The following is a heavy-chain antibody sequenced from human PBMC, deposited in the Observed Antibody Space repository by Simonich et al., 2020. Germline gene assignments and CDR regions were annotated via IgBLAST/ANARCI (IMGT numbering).Heavy chain of an antibody. CDR3: ARDPVVPAAIRNAFDI. V-gene: IGHV1-2*02. J-gene: IGHJ3*02. CDR1: GYTFTGYY. Sequence: QVQLVQSGAEVKKPGASVKVSCKASGYTFTGYYMHWVRQAPGKGLGGMGWRNPNSGGTNFAQKFQGRVTRTRDTSISTAYMELSRLRSDDTAVYYCARDPVVPAAIRNAFDIWGQGTMVTVSS. D-gene: IGHD2-2*01. CDR2: RNPNSGGT.